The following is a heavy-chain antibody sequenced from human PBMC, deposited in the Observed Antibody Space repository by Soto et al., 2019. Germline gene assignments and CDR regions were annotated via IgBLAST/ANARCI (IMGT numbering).Heavy chain of an antibody. D-gene: IGHD6-19*01. CDR1: AGSVSSGSFH. V-gene: IGHV4-61*01. Sequence: SETLSLTCSVSAGSVSSGSFHWSWIRQPPGKGLQFIGSLFYNGTANYSPSLKNRVSISIDTSQSQFFLQLISVAAADTAVYYCARIGGWYDIDFWGQGSLVTVSS. CDR3: ARIGGWYDIDF. J-gene: IGHJ4*02. CDR2: LFYNGTA.